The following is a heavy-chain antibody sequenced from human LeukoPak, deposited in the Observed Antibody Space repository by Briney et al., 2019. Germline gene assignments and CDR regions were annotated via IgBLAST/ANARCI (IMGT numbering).Heavy chain of an antibody. J-gene: IGHJ4*02. V-gene: IGHV3-23*01. CDR2: ISGSGGST. CDR1: GFTFSSYA. CDR3: AKDPIFSGSYGVFDY. Sequence: GGSLRLSCAASGFTFSSYAMSWVRQAPGKGLEWVSAISGSGGSTYYADSVKGRFTISRDNSKNTLYLQMNSLRAEDTAVYYCAKDPIFSGSYGVFDYWGLGTLVTVSS. D-gene: IGHD1-26*01.